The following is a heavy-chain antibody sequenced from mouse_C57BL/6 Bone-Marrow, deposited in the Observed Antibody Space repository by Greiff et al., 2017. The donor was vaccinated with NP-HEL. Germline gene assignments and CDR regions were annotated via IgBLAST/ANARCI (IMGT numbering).Heavy chain of an antibody. CDR1: GYTFTSYG. CDR3: ANFYYDYDGPFAY. V-gene: IGHV1-81*01. CDR2: IYPRSGNT. J-gene: IGHJ3*01. Sequence: VQVVESGAELARPGASVKLSCKASGYTFTSYGISWVKQRTGQGLEWIGEIYPRSGNTYYNEKFKGKATLTADKSSSTAYMELRSLTSEDSAVYFCANFYYDYDGPFAYWGQGTLVTVSA. D-gene: IGHD2-4*01.